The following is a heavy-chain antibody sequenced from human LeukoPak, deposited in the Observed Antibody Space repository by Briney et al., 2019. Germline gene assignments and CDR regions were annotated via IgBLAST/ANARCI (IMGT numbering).Heavy chain of an antibody. CDR1: GFTFSSYG. Sequence: GRSLRLSCAASGFTFSSYGMHWVRQAPGKGLEWVAVISYDGSNKYYADSVKGRFTISRDNSKNTLYLQMNSLRAEDTAVYYCAKDLWDTAMVTGFDYWGQGTLVTVSS. V-gene: IGHV3-30*18. CDR3: AKDLWDTAMVTGFDY. J-gene: IGHJ4*02. CDR2: ISYDGSNK. D-gene: IGHD5-18*01.